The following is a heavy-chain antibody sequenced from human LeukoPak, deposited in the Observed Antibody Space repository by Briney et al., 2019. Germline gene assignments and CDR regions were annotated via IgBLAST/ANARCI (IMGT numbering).Heavy chain of an antibody. V-gene: IGHV1-2*02. D-gene: IGHD6-19*01. CDR3: AREGVSVAGWFDP. CDR1: GYAFTGHY. CDR2: IDPNGGGT. Sequence: ASVKVSCKASGYAFTGHYMHWVRQAPGQGPEWMGWIDPNGGGTDYAQRCQGRVTMTRDTSINTIYVELSSLRSDDTAVYYCAREGVSVAGWFDPWGQGTLVTVSS. J-gene: IGHJ5*02.